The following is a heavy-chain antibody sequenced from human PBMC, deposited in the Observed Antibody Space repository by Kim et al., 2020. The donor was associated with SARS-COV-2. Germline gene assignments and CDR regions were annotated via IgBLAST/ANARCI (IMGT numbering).Heavy chain of an antibody. J-gene: IGHJ6*02. CDR3: AREEYSSSWYSSAYYYYGMDV. CDR2: INSDGSST. D-gene: IGHD6-13*01. CDR1: GFTFSSYW. Sequence: GGSLRLSCAASGFTFSSYWMHWVRQAPGKGLVWVSRINSDGSSTSYADSVKGRFTISRDNAKNTLYLQMNSLRAEDTAVYYCAREEYSSSWYSSAYYYYGMDVWGQGTTVTVSS. V-gene: IGHV3-74*01.